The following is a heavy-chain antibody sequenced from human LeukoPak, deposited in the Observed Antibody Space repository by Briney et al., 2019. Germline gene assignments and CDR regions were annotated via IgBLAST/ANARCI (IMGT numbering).Heavy chain of an antibody. D-gene: IGHD2-2*01. V-gene: IGHV1-2*02. Sequence: GASVKVSCKASGYTFTGYYLHWVRQAPGQGLEWMGWINPNSGGTNHAQKFQGRVTMTRDTSISTAYMELSRLRSGDTAVYYCARDRGWCSDTSCYEDNFDYWGQGTLVTVSS. CDR1: GYTFTGYY. J-gene: IGHJ4*02. CDR2: INPNSGGT. CDR3: ARDRGWCSDTSCYEDNFDY.